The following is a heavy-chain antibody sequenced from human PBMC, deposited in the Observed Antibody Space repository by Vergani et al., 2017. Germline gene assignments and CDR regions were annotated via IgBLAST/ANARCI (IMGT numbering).Heavy chain of an antibody. V-gene: IGHV1-3*01. CDR2: INAGNGNT. CDR1: GYTFTSYA. CDR3: ARDSSSWSNWFDP. D-gene: IGHD6-13*01. J-gene: IGHJ5*02. Sequence: QVQLVQSGAEVKKPGASVKVSCKASGYTFTSYAMHWVRQAPGQRLEWMGWINAGNGNTKYSQKFQGRVTITRDTSASTAYMELSSLSSEDTAVYYCARDSSSWSNWFDPWGQGTLVTVSS.